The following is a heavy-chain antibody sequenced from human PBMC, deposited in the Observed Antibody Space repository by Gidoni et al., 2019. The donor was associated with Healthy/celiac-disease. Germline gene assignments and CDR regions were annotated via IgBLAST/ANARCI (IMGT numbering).Heavy chain of an antibody. CDR2: NYHSGST. CDR1: NW. CDR3: AGDLAGEYFDY. D-gene: IGHD3-16*01. J-gene: IGHJ4*02. Sequence: NWWSRVRQPPGKGLEWIGENYHSGSTNYNPSLKSRVTISVDKSKNQFSLKLSSVTAADTAVYYCAGDLAGEYFDYWGQGTLVTVSS. V-gene: IGHV4-4*02.